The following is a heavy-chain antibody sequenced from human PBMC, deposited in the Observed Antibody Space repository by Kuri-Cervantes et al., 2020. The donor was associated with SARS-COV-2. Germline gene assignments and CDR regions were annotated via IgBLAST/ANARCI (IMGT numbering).Heavy chain of an antibody. Sequence: GGSLRLSCSASGFTLSSYAMHWVRQAPGKGLEYVSAISSNGGSTYYADSVKGRFTISRDNSKNTLYLQMSSLRAEDTAVYYCARVTRSEITIFGVVIMRGMDVWGQGTTVTVSS. CDR1: GFTLSSYA. CDR3: ARVTRSEITIFGVVIMRGMDV. CDR2: ISSNGGST. J-gene: IGHJ6*02. D-gene: IGHD3-3*01. V-gene: IGHV3-64D*06.